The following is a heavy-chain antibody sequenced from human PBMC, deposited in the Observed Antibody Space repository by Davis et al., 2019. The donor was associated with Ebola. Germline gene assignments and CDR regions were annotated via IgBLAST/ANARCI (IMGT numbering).Heavy chain of an antibody. Sequence: SVKVSCKASGFTFTSSAMQWVRQARGQRLEWIGWIVVGSGNTNYAQKFQERVTITRDMSTSTAYMELSSLRSEDTALYYCTTPGGQDSGYDVFDIWGQGTMVTVSS. D-gene: IGHD5-12*01. J-gene: IGHJ3*02. CDR1: GFTFTSSA. CDR2: IVVGSGNT. CDR3: TTPGGQDSGYDVFDI. V-gene: IGHV1-58*02.